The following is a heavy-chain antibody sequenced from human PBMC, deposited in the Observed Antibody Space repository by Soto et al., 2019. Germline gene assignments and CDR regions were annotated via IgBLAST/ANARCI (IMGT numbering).Heavy chain of an antibody. V-gene: IGHV1-69*01. CDR1: GGTFSSYA. Sequence: QVQLVQSGAEVKKPGSSVKVSCKASGGTFSSYAISWVRQAPGQGLEWMGGIIPIFGTANYAQKFQGRVTITADESTNTANMELSSLKSEDTAVYYFARQAYYYDSSGYYGSYDWGQGTLVTVSS. CDR3: ARQAYYYDSSGYYGSYD. D-gene: IGHD3-22*01. CDR2: IIPIFGTA. J-gene: IGHJ4*02.